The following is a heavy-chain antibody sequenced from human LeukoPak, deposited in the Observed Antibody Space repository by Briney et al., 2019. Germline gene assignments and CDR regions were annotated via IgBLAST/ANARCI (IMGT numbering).Heavy chain of an antibody. CDR1: GFTFSSIW. CDR2: IKHDGSET. Sequence: GGSLRLSCATSGFTFSSIWMSWVRQAPGKGLEWVANIKHDGSETNYVDSVKGRFTISRDNAKNSLHLQMNSLRVEDTAVYYCARDTYDSGDYYFDYWGQGTLVTVSS. J-gene: IGHJ4*02. CDR3: ARDTYDSGDYYFDY. D-gene: IGHD4-17*01. V-gene: IGHV3-7*01.